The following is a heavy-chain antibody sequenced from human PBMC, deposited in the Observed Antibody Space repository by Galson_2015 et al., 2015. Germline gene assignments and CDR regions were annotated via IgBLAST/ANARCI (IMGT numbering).Heavy chain of an antibody. CDR1: GFTFSSYE. D-gene: IGHD3-10*01. J-gene: IGHJ4*02. Sequence: SLRLSCAASGFTFSSYEMNWVRQAPGKGLEWVAVISYDGSNKYYADSVKGRFTISRDNSKNTLYLQMNSLRAEDTAVYYCARDLWGVRGVIIGTPNFDYWGQGTLVTVSS. V-gene: IGHV3-30-3*01. CDR3: ARDLWGVRGVIIGTPNFDY. CDR2: ISYDGSNK.